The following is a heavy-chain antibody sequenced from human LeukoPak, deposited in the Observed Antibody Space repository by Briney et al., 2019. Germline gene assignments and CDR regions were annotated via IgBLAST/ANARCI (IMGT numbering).Heavy chain of an antibody. CDR2: ISYDGSNK. CDR1: GFTFSSYG. J-gene: IGHJ6*03. CDR3: ARPEDDYGDYGYYYMDV. V-gene: IGHV3-30*03. D-gene: IGHD4/OR15-4a*01. Sequence: PGGSLRLSCAASGFTFSSYGMHWVRQAPGKGLEWVAVISYDGSNKYYADSVKGRFTISRDNAKNSLYLQMNSLRAEDTAVYYCARPEDDYGDYGYYYMDVWGKGTTVTVSS.